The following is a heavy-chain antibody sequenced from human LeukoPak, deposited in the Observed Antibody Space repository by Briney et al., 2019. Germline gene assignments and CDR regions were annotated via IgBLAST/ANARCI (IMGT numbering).Heavy chain of an antibody. D-gene: IGHD3-16*02. CDR2: IYYSGST. Sequence: PSETLSLTCTVSGGSISSYYWSWIRQPPGKGLEWIGYIYYSGSTNYNPSLKSRVTISVDTSKNQFSLKLSSVTAAGTAVYYCARARNDYVWGSYPDAFDIWGQGTMVTVSS. CDR1: GGSISSYY. V-gene: IGHV4-59*01. CDR3: ARARNDYVWGSYPDAFDI. J-gene: IGHJ3*02.